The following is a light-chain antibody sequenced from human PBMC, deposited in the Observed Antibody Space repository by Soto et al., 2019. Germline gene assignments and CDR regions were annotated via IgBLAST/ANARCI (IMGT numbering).Light chain of an antibody. CDR3: QQSNSWLT. J-gene: IGKJ4*01. CDR1: QSVSYH. V-gene: IGKV3-15*01. CDR2: DAS. Sequence: IVMTQTPATLSVSPGGRVTLSCRASQSVSYHVAWYQQKPGQTPRLVIYDASTRASGIPVRFSGTRSGTKFSLTVSSVQSEDFGIFYCQQSNSWLTFGGRTRVDIK.